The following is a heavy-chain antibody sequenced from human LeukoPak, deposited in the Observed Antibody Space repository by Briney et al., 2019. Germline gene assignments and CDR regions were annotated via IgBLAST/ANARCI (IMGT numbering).Heavy chain of an antibody. Sequence: ASVKVSCKASGYTFTSYDINWVRQATGQGLEWMGWMNPNSGNTGYAQKFQGRVTMTRNTSISTAYMELSSLRSEDTAVYYCARALYDSSGYNNWFDPWGREPWSPSPQ. V-gene: IGHV1-8*01. CDR1: GYTFTSYD. J-gene: IGHJ5*02. D-gene: IGHD3-22*01. CDR3: ARALYDSSGYNNWFDP. CDR2: MNPNSGNT.